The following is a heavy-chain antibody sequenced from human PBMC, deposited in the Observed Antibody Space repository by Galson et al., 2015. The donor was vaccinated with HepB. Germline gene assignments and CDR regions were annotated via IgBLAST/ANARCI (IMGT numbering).Heavy chain of an antibody. D-gene: IGHD2-2*01. CDR3: GRGIEVVPDASGMDV. CDR2: INRDGSST. J-gene: IGHJ6*04. V-gene: IGHV3-74*01. Sequence: SLRLSCAASGFTFRSHWMHWVRQAPGKGLVWVSRINRDGSSTNYADSVKGRFTISRDNAKNTLYLQMCSLRAEDTAVYYCGRGIEVVPDASGMDVWGKGTTVTVSS. CDR1: GFTFRSHW.